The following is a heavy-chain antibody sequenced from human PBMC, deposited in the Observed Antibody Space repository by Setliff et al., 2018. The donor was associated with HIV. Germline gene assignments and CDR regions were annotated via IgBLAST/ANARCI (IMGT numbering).Heavy chain of an antibody. D-gene: IGHD1-20*01. CDR2: ISGFNAKT. V-gene: IGHV1-18*01. CDR1: GYNFNTYG. Sequence: GASVMVSCKASGYNFNTYGVSWVRQAPGQGPEWMGWISGFNAKTLYAPKFQDRVTLTTDTSTTTAHMELRSLRIDDTAIYYCARANSLLQYNEGWSPENPFNIWGQGTLVTVSS. J-gene: IGHJ4*03. CDR3: ARANSLLQYNEGWSPENPFNI.